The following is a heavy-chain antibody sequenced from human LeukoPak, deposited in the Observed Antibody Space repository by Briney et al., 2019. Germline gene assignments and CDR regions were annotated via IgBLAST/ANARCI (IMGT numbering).Heavy chain of an antibody. D-gene: IGHD3-10*01. CDR3: ARGDLYGSGSYFLTDY. J-gene: IGHJ4*02. Sequence: GGSLRLSCAASGFTFNTYAMHWVRQAPGKGLEWVALISYDGTNKYYADSVKGRFTISRDNSKNTLYLQMNSLRPEDTAVYYCARGDLYGSGSYFLTDYWGQGTLVTVSS. CDR1: GFTFNTYA. V-gene: IGHV3-30*04. CDR2: ISYDGTNK.